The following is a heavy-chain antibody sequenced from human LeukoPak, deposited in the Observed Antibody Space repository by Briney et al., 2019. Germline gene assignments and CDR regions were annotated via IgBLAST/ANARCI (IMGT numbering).Heavy chain of an antibody. Sequence: SETLSLTCTVSGGSISSYYWSWIRQPPGKGLEWIGRIYYSGSTYYNPSLKSRVPISVDTFKNQYSLKLSSVTAADTAVYYCARHYGPWGQGTLVTVSS. CDR2: IYYSGST. V-gene: IGHV4-59*05. D-gene: IGHD3-16*01. CDR3: ARHYGP. CDR1: GGSISSYY. J-gene: IGHJ5*02.